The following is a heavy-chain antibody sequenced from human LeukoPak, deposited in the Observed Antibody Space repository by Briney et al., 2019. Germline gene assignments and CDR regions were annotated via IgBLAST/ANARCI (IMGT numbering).Heavy chain of an antibody. Sequence: ASVKVSCKASGYTFTSYAMHWVRQAPGQRLEWMGWINAGNGNTKYSQKFQGRVTITRDTSASTAYMELSSLRSEDTAVYYCARGRERAAAGPLFDYWGQGTLVTVSS. CDR3: ARGRERAAAGPLFDY. CDR2: INAGNGNT. V-gene: IGHV1-3*01. D-gene: IGHD6-13*01. J-gene: IGHJ4*02. CDR1: GYTFTSYA.